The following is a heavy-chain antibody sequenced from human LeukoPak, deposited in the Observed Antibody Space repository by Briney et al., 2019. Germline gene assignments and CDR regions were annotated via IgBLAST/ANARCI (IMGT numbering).Heavy chain of an antibody. CDR3: ARVVNGYVDY. V-gene: IGHV3-21*06. CDR2: ISASSNYI. J-gene: IGHJ4*02. CDR1: GFTVSSNY. D-gene: IGHD2-8*01. Sequence: AGGSLRLSCAASGFTVSSNYMSWVRQAPGKGLKWVSFISASSNYIYYADSVKGRFTISRDNAQNSLYLQMNSLRAEDTAVYFCARVVNGYVDYWGQGTLVTVSS.